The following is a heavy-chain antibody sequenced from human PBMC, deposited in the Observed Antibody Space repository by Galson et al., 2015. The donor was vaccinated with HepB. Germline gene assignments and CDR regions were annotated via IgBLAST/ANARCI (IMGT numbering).Heavy chain of an antibody. CDR3: AKGLPGYSYGSDYFYYGMDV. Sequence: SLRLSCAASGFTFSDYYMSWIRQAPGKGLEWVSYISSRGSTVYYADSVKGRFTISRDSAKNSLYLQMNSLRAEDTAVYYCAKGLPGYSYGSDYFYYGMDVWGQGTTVTVSS. CDR1: GFTFSDYY. J-gene: IGHJ6*02. CDR2: ISSRGSTV. D-gene: IGHD5-18*01. V-gene: IGHV3-11*01.